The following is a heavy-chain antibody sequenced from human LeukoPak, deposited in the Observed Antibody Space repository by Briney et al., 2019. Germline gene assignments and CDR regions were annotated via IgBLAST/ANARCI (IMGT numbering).Heavy chain of an antibody. J-gene: IGHJ4*02. V-gene: IGHV3-33*06. D-gene: IGHD1-14*01. Sequence: PGRSLRLSCAASGFTFSNYGMHWVRQAPGKGLEWVAVIWYDGSNKYYADSVKGRFTISRDNSKNTLFLQMTSLRVEDTAVYYCANYRKPQGLDYWGQGTLVAVSS. CDR1: GFTFSNYG. CDR2: IWYDGSNK. CDR3: ANYRKPQGLDY.